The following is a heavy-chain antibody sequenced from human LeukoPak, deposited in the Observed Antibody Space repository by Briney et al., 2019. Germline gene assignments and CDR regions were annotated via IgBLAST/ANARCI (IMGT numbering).Heavy chain of an antibody. J-gene: IGHJ6*03. D-gene: IGHD3-22*01. V-gene: IGHV1-2*02. CDR1: GYTFTGYY. CDR3: ARVDSSGYYFSTRLYYYYYMDV. CDR2: INPNSGGT. Sequence: ASVKVSCKASGYTFTGYYMHWVRQAPGQGLEWMGWINPNSGGTNYAQKFQGRVTMTRDTSISTAYMELSRLRSDDTAVYYCARVDSSGYYFSTRLYYYYYMDVWGKGTTVTVSS.